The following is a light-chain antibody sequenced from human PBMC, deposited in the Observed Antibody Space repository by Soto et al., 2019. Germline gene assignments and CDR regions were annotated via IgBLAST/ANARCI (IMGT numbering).Light chain of an antibody. CDR1: SGSIASNY. V-gene: IGLV6-57*02. Sequence: NFMLTQPHSVSESPGKTVTISCTGSSGSIASNYVQWYQQRPGSAPTTVIYEDNQRPSGVPDRFSGSIDSSSNSASLTISGLQTEDEADYYCQSYDSSNHKVVFGGGTKLTVL. J-gene: IGLJ2*01. CDR3: QSYDSSNHKVV. CDR2: EDN.